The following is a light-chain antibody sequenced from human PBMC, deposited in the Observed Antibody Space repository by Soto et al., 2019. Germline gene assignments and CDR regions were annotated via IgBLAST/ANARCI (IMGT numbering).Light chain of an antibody. V-gene: IGKV1-39*01. Sequence: IQMTQSPSSVSASVGDRVTITCRPSQAIDSWLAWYQQKPGEAPKLLIFTGSLLQSGVPSRFSGSGSGTDFTLTISSLQPEDFAIYYCQQSYSTPPITFGQGTRLEIK. J-gene: IGKJ5*01. CDR1: QAIDSW. CDR2: TGS. CDR3: QQSYSTPPIT.